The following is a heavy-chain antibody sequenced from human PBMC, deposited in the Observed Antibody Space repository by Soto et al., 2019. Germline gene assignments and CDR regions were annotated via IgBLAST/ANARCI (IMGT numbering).Heavy chain of an antibody. V-gene: IGHV4-39*01. CDR3: GRVVEGATRHTDLDS. Sequence: SETLSLTCTVSGVSIHNSHSFWGWIRQPPGKGLEFIGTVYYSGGAHYNSSLKSRVTISVDTANNQVSLRMRSLTAADTAVYYCGRVVEGATRHTDLDSWGQGTLVTVS. CDR2: VYYSGGA. J-gene: IGHJ5*01. D-gene: IGHD2-21*01. CDR1: GVSIHNSHSF.